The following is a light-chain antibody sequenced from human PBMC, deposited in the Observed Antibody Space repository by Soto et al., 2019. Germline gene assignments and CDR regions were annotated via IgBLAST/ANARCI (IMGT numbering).Light chain of an antibody. V-gene: IGLV2-11*01. J-gene: IGLJ1*01. Sequence: QSALTQPRSVSGSPGQSVTVSCTGTSSDVGGHNHVSWYQQHPGKAPKLMISDVNKRPSGVPDRFSGSKSGNTASLTISGLQAEEEADYYCCSFAGRIFVFGTGTKLTVL. CDR3: CSFAGRIFV. CDR1: SSDVGGHNH. CDR2: DVN.